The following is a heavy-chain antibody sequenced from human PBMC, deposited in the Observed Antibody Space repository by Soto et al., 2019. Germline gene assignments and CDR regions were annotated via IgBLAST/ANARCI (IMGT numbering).Heavy chain of an antibody. J-gene: IGHJ6*02. V-gene: IGHV3-30*18. CDR2: ISYGGSDK. D-gene: IGHD3-10*01. Sequence: QAQLVESGGGVVQPGRSLRLSCAASGFTFSNYGMHWVRQAPGKGLEWVAVISYGGSDKYSADSVKGRFTISRDNSNSTLYLQMNSLRPEDTAVYYCAKGSSQVNPGYGMDVWGRGTTVTVSS. CDR1: GFTFSNYG. CDR3: AKGSSQVNPGYGMDV.